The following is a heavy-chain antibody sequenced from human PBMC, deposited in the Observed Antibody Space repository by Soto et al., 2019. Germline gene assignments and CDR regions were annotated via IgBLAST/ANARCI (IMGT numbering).Heavy chain of an antibody. V-gene: IGHV1-69*08. Sequence: QVQLVQSGAEVKKPGSSVKVSCKASGGTFSSYTISWVRQAPGQGLEWMGRIIPILGIANYAQKFQGRVTITADKSTSTAYMEVSSPRSEDTAVYYWAREGGCSRTSCYEGGWFDPWGKGTLVTVSS. CDR2: IIPILGIA. J-gene: IGHJ5*02. CDR3: AREGGCSRTSCYEGGWFDP. CDR1: GGTFSSYT. D-gene: IGHD2-2*01.